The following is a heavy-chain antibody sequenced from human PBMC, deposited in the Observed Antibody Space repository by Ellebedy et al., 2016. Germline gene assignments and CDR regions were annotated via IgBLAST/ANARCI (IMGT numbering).Heavy chain of an antibody. CDR2: IYYSGST. CDR3: ARSPRGGGGRRGAFDI. CDR1: GGSISSYY. D-gene: IGHD3-16*01. V-gene: IGHV4-59*01. J-gene: IGHJ3*02. Sequence: SETLSLXCTVSGGSISSYYWSWIRQPPGKGLEWIGYIYYSGSTNYNPSLKSRVTISVDTSKNQFSLKLSSVTAADTAVYYCARSPRGGGGRRGAFDIWGQGTMVTVSS.